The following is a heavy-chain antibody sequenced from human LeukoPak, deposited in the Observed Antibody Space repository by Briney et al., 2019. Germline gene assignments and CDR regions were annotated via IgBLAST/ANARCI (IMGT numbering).Heavy chain of an antibody. Sequence: PGGSLRLSCAASGLTVNNNYMNWVRQAPGKGLEWVSALYIGGNTYYADSVRGRFTISRDNSKNTLHLQMNSLRDEDTAVYYCVRGEAYSTTWFVGDLFDYWGQGALVTVSS. J-gene: IGHJ4*02. D-gene: IGHD6-13*01. CDR1: GLTVNNNY. CDR2: LYIGGNT. CDR3: VRGEAYSTTWFVGDLFDY. V-gene: IGHV3-53*01.